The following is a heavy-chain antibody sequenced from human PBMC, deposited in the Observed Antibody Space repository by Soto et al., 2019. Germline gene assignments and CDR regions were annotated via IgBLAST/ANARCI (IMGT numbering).Heavy chain of an antibody. Sequence: PSETLSFTFAVSPDSVTSVNYFWTSILQPPGGGLWWMGYISNSGISKYNPSLKSRCAMSQDTSKNQFSLNLHSVTAADTAVYFCASGESNSYYDYHFETWGQGALGSVSS. J-gene: IGHJ4*02. CDR3: ASGESNSYYDYHFET. V-gene: IGHV4-61*01. CDR2: ISNSGIS. CDR1: PDSVTSVNYF. D-gene: IGHD3-3*01.